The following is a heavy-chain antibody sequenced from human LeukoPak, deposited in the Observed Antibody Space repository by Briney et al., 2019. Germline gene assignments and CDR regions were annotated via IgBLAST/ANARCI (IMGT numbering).Heavy chain of an antibody. V-gene: IGHV1-8*01. CDR3: ASDGIQGIAND. D-gene: IGHD5-18*01. CDR2: MNPNSDNT. Sequence: ASVKVSCKASGYTFTIYDINWVRQATGQGLECMGWMNPNSDNTGSAQKFQGRVTMTRNTSISTTYMELSSLRSEDTAVYYCASDGIQGIANDWGQGTLVTVSS. CDR1: GYTFTIYD. J-gene: IGHJ4*02.